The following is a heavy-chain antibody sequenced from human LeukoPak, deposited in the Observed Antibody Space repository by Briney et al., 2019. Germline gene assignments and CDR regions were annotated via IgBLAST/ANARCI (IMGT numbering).Heavy chain of an antibody. J-gene: IGHJ4*02. D-gene: IGHD3-22*01. V-gene: IGHV3-66*01. Sequence: GGSLRLSCAASGFTVSSNYMSWVRQAPGKGLEWVSVIYSGGSTYYADSVKGRLTISRDNSKNTLYLQMNSLRAEDTAVYYCARGLYYDSSGYYLDYWGQGTLVTVSS. CDR1: GFTVSSNY. CDR2: IYSGGST. CDR3: ARGLYYDSSGYYLDY.